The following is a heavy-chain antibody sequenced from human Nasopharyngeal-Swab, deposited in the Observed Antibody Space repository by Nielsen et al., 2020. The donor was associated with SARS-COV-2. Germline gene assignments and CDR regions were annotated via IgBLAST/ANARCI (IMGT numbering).Heavy chain of an antibody. D-gene: IGHD6-13*01. CDR2: IYYSGST. CDR1: GGSISSSSYY. Sequence: LSLTCTVSGGSISSSSYYWGWIRQPPGKGLEWIGSIYYSGSTYYNPSLKSRVTISVDTSKNQFSLKLSSVTAADTAVYYCARGGSSWYIDYYGMDVWGQGTTVTVSS. J-gene: IGHJ6*02. V-gene: IGHV4-39*07. CDR3: ARGGSSWYIDYYGMDV.